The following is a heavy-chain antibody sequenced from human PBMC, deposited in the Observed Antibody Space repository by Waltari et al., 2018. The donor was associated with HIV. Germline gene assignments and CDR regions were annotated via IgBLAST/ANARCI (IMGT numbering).Heavy chain of an antibody. CDR2: IKQDGSEK. D-gene: IGHD2-8*01. CDR3: AVRSPARRLNWFDP. CDR1: GFTFSSYW. Sequence: EVQLVESGGGLVQPGGSLRLSCAASGFTFSSYWMSWVRQAPGKGRGWLANIKQDGSEKYYVESMKGRFTNSRDNAKNSLYLQSNSLRAEDTAVYYCAVRSPARRLNWFDPWGRGTLVIVSS. J-gene: IGHJ5*02. V-gene: IGHV3-7*01.